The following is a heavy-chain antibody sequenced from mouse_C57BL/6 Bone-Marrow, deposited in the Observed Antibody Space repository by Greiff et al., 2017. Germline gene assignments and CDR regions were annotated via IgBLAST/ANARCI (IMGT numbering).Heavy chain of an antibody. V-gene: IGHV5-4*01. CDR2: ISDGGSYT. D-gene: IGHD1-1*01. Sequence: EVKLMESGGGLVKPGGSLKLSCAASGFTFSSYAMYWVRQTPEKRLEWVATISDGGSYTSYPDNVKGRFTISRDNAKNNMYLQMRHLKSEDTAMYYCAREEITTVVANYAMDYWGQGTSVTVTS. CDR3: AREEITTVVANYAMDY. CDR1: GFTFSSYA. J-gene: IGHJ4*01.